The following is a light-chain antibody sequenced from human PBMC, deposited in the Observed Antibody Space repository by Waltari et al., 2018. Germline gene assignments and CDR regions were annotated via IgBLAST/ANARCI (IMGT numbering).Light chain of an antibody. Sequence: AIRMTQSPSSLSASTGDRVTITCRASQGSSSYLAWYQQKPGKAAKRLIYAASTVQSGVPSRFSGSGTGTAFTVTIICLQSEDFATYYCPQYYSYPLTFGEGTKVESK. CDR3: PQYYSYPLT. V-gene: IGKV1-8*01. CDR2: AAS. J-gene: IGKJ4*01. CDR1: QGSSSY.